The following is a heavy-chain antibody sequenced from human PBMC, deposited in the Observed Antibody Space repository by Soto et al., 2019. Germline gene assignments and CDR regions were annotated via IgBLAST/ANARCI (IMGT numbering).Heavy chain of an antibody. Sequence: GGSLRLSCAASGFSFSSYGMHWVRQAPGKGLEWVTVISNDGNRKYYGESVKGRFSVSRDNNKDTLYLQMNSLRPEDTGVYYCAKDRRQLSALDMWGQGTMVTVSS. D-gene: IGHD1-1*01. J-gene: IGHJ3*02. CDR1: GFSFSSYG. CDR2: ISNDGNRK. CDR3: AKDRRQLSALDM. V-gene: IGHV3-30*18.